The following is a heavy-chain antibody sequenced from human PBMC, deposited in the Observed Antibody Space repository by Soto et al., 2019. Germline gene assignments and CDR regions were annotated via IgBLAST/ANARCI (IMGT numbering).Heavy chain of an antibody. D-gene: IGHD3-22*01. J-gene: IGHJ6*02. CDR3: ERDGYYYDSSGFFRTLYHYYGMHV. CDR2: IYYSGST. CDR1: GGSISSGGYY. V-gene: IGHV4-31*03. Sequence: SETLSLTCTVSGGSISSGGYYWSWIRQHPGKGLEWIGYIYYSGSTYYNPSLKSRVTISADTSKNQFSLKLSSVTAADTAVYYCERDGYYYDSSGFFRTLYHYYGMHVCCQAITLTVS.